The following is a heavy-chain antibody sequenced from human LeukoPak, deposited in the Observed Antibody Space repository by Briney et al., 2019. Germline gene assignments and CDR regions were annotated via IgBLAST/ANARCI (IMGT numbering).Heavy chain of an antibody. CDR3: ASACSGGSCLDYYYYMDV. D-gene: IGHD2-15*01. CDR2: MNPNSGNT. Sequence: ASVKVSCKASGYTFTSYDINWERQATGQGLEWMGWMNPNSGNTGYAQKFQGRVTMTRNTSISTAYMELSSLRSEDTAVYYCASACSGGSCLDYYYYMDVWGKGTTVTVSS. CDR1: GYTFTSYD. V-gene: IGHV1-8*01. J-gene: IGHJ6*03.